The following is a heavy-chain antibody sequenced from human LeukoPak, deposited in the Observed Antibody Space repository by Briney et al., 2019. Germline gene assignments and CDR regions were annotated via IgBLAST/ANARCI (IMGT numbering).Heavy chain of an antibody. CDR1: GGSFSGYY. J-gene: IGHJ4*02. CDR2: INHSGST. V-gene: IGHV4-34*01. Sequence: SETLSLTCAVYGGSFSGYYWSWIRQPPGKGLEWIGEINHSGSTNYNPSLKSRVTISVDTSKNQFSLKLSSVTAADTAVYYCARRSQNGYYYVDFDYWGQGTLVTVSS. D-gene: IGHD3-22*01. CDR3: ARRSQNGYYYVDFDY.